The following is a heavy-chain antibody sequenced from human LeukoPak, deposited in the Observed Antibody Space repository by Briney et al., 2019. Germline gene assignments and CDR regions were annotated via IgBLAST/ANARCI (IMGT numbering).Heavy chain of an antibody. V-gene: IGHV3-33*01. CDR1: GFTFSTYG. Sequence: SGGSLRLSCAASGFTFSTYGMHWVRQAPGKGLEWVAVIWYDGSNKYYADSVKGRFTISRDNSKNTLYPQMNSLRAEDTAVYYCARDPATVTSYFDYWGQGTLVTVSS. D-gene: IGHD4-17*01. J-gene: IGHJ4*02. CDR3: ARDPATVTSYFDY. CDR2: IWYDGSNK.